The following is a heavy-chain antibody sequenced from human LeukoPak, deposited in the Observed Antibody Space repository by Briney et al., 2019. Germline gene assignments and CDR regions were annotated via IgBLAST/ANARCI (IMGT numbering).Heavy chain of an antibody. V-gene: IGHV1-8*01. CDR2: MNPNSGNT. CDR1: GYTFTSYD. J-gene: IGHJ4*02. CDR3: ARKTSYYDFWSGYSLRKYYFDY. D-gene: IGHD3-3*01. Sequence: GASVKVSCKASGYTFTSYDINWVRQATGQGLEWMGWMNPNSGNTGYAQKFQGRVTMTRNTSISTAYMELSSPRSEDTAVYYCARKTSYYDFWSGYSLRKYYFDYWGQGTLVTVSS.